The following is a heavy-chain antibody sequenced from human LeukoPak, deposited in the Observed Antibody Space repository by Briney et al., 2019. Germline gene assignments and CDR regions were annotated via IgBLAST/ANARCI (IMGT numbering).Heavy chain of an antibody. D-gene: IGHD6-19*01. CDR3: ARDRSTVAGTSFDY. CDR1: GFTVDDDG. Sequence: GGSLRLSCAAAGFTVDDDGMSSVRQAPGKGLEWVSGSNWNVDSTGYVDSVKGRFTIARDNAKNSLYLQMNSLRAEDTALYYSARDRSTVAGTSFDYWGQGTLVTVSS. CDR2: SNWNVDST. V-gene: IGHV3-20*04. J-gene: IGHJ4*02.